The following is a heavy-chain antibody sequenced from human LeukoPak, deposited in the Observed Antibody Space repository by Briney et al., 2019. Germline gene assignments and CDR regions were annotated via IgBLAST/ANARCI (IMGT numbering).Heavy chain of an antibody. CDR1: GFTLSNYN. Sequence: GGSLRLSCAASGFTLSNYNMNWVRQAPGKGLEWVSSISTSSSYIYYADSVKGRFTISRDNSKNTLYLQMNSLRAEDTAVYYCARDGGGSDRMYYFDNWGQGTLVTVSS. CDR2: ISTSSSYI. CDR3: ARDGGGSDRMYYFDN. J-gene: IGHJ4*02. D-gene: IGHD1-14*01. V-gene: IGHV3-21*01.